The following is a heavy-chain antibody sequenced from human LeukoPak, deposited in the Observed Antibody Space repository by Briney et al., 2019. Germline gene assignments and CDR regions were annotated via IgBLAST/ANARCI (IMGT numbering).Heavy chain of an antibody. V-gene: IGHV1-69*01. Sequence: SVKVSCKASGGTFSSYAISWVRQAPGQGLEWMGGIIPIFGTANYAQKFQGRVTITADESTSTAYMELSSLRSEDTAVYYCARVTSGYENRGIDYWGQGTLSPSPQ. D-gene: IGHD5-12*01. CDR2: IIPIFGTA. J-gene: IGHJ4*02. CDR1: GGTFSSYA. CDR3: ARVTSGYENRGIDY.